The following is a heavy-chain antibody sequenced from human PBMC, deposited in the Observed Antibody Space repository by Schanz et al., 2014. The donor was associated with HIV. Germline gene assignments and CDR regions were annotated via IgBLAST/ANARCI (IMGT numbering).Heavy chain of an antibody. CDR2: ISYDGTDK. CDR3: ALSRPSGYGGSWYFDL. Sequence: QVQLVESGGGVVQPGRSLRLSCAASGFSFSTYGMHWVRQAPGKGLEWVAVISYDGTDKYYADSVKGRFTISRDNSKNTLYLQMNSLTAEDTAVYYCALSRPSGYGGSWYFDLWGRGTLVAVSS. D-gene: IGHD2-15*01. CDR1: GFSFSTYG. V-gene: IGHV3-30*03. J-gene: IGHJ2*01.